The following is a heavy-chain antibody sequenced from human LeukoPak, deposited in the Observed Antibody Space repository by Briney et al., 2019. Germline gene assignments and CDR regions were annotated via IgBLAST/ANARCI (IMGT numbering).Heavy chain of an antibody. Sequence: GGSLRLSCAASGFTFSSYGMSWVRQAPGKGLEWVSAISGSGGSTYYADSVKGRFTISRDNSKNTLYLQMNSLRAEDTAVYYCAKDSQPTMVRGVIITGDYYYMDVWGKGTTVTISS. V-gene: IGHV3-23*01. CDR1: GFTFSSYG. J-gene: IGHJ6*03. D-gene: IGHD3-10*01. CDR2: ISGSGGST. CDR3: AKDSQPTMVRGVIITGDYYYMDV.